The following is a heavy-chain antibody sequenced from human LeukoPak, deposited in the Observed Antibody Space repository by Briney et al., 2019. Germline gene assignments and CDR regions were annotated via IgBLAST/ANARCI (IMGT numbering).Heavy chain of an antibody. CDR3: ASRPPGTTWYGVFDY. Sequence: KPSETLSLTCTVSGDSLNSHYWSWIRQPPGKTLEWIGYIFGSGSTDYSPSIKSRVTMSLDTSRNQLSLKLSSVTAADTALYYCASRPPGTTWYGVFDYWSQGTLVTVSS. J-gene: IGHJ4*02. V-gene: IGHV4-59*11. D-gene: IGHD6-13*01. CDR1: GDSLNSHY. CDR2: IFGSGST.